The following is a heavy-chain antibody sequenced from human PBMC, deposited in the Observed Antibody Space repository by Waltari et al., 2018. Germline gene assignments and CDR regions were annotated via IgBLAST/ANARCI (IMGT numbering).Heavy chain of an antibody. CDR3: AKDHPQGVNYYYYYGMDV. Sequence: EVQLVESGGGLVQHGGSLRLSCAASGFTFRSYAMIWVRQAPGKGLEWVSAICGSGGSTYYADSVKGRFTISRDNSKNTLYLQMNSLRAEDTAVYYCAKDHPQGVNYYYYYGMDVWGQGTTVTVSS. J-gene: IGHJ6*02. D-gene: IGHD3-10*01. CDR2: ICGSGGST. V-gene: IGHV3-23*04. CDR1: GFTFRSYA.